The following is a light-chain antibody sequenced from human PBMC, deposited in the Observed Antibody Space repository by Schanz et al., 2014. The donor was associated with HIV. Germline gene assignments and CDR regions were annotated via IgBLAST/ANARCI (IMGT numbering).Light chain of an antibody. CDR1: QSVSSSF. J-gene: IGKJ1*01. V-gene: IGKV3-20*01. Sequence: EIVLTQSPGTLSLSPGERATLSCRASQSVSSSFLAWYQQKPGQAPRLLIYGASTRATGIPARFSASGSGTEFTLTISSLQSEDFAVYYCQHYGSSPWTFGQGTKVEI. CDR3: QHYGSSPWT. CDR2: GAS.